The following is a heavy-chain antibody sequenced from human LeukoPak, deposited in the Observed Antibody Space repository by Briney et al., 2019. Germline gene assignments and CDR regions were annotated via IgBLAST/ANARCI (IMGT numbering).Heavy chain of an antibody. Sequence: GGSLRLSCAASGFTFSSYAMSWVRQTPGKGLGWVAVISYDGTNKYYTDSVKGRFTISRDNSKNTLYLQMNSLRAEDTAVYYCAKSSSSYSSSWLVDYWGQGTLVTVSS. J-gene: IGHJ4*02. D-gene: IGHD6-13*01. V-gene: IGHV3-30*18. CDR3: AKSSSSYSSSWLVDY. CDR2: ISYDGTNK. CDR1: GFTFSSYA.